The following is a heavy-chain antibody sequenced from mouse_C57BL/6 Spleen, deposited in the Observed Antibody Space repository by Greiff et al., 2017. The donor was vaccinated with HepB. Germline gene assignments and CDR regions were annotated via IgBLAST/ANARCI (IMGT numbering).Heavy chain of an antibody. V-gene: IGHV1-69*01. CDR3: ARRLGQGWFAY. CDR2: IDPSDSYT. J-gene: IGHJ3*01. CDR1: GYTFTSYW. D-gene: IGHD4-1*01. Sequence: VQLQESGAELVMPGASVKLSCKASGYTFTSYWMHWVRQRPGQGLEWIGEIDPSDSYTNYNQKFKGKSTLTVDKSYSTAYMQLSSLTSEDSAVYYCARRLGQGWFAYWGQGTLVTVSA.